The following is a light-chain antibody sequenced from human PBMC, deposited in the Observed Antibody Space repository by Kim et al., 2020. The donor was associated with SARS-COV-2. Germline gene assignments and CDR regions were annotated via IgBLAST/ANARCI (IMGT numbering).Light chain of an antibody. V-gene: IGLV6-57*02. CDR2: ENN. CDR3: QSYDNNNQV. CDR1: GGSIATNY. Sequence: GKTVTISCPGSGGSIATNYVQWYQQRPGSAPTPVIYENNQRPSGVPDRFSGSIDSSSNSASLPISGLKTEDEADYYCQSYDNNNQVFGGGTKLTVL. J-gene: IGLJ3*02.